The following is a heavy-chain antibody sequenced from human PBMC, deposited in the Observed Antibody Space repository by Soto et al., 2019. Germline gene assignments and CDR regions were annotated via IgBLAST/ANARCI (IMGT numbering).Heavy chain of an antibody. CDR3: ASLFRSVAGRNY. J-gene: IGHJ4*02. CDR2: ISSSSSYI. D-gene: IGHD6-19*01. V-gene: IGHV3-21*01. Sequence: EVQLVESGGGLVKPGGSLRLSCAASGFTFSSYSMNWVRQAPGKGLEWVSSISSSSSYIYYADSVKGRFTISRDNAKNSLYLQMNSLRDEDTAVYYCASLFRSVAGRNYWGQGTLVTVSS. CDR1: GFTFSSYS.